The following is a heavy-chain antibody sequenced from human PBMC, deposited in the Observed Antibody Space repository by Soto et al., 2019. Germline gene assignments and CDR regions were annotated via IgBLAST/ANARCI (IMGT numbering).Heavy chain of an antibody. V-gene: IGHV4-61*01. CDR3: ARDFAYFDS. CDR1: GGSLKSGSYS. J-gene: IGHJ4*02. CDR2: VYHTGRT. D-gene: IGHD3-3*01. Sequence: PSETLSLTCTVSGGSLKSGSYSSSWIRQPPGKGLEWIGYVYHTGRTSYNPSLKSRVSISMDTSKNQFSLNLDSVTAADTAVYFCARDFAYFDSWGQGTLVTVSS.